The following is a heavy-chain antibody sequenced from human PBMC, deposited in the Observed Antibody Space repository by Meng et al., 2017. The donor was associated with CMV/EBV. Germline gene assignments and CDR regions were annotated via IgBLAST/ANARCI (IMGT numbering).Heavy chain of an antibody. D-gene: IGHD2-2*01. CDR1: GFTFSNYW. V-gene: IGHV3-74*01. CDR3: ARDLCTSCQGYPDY. J-gene: IGHJ4*02. Sequence: GESLKISCAASGFTFSNYWMHWVRQAPGKGLLWVSRIYSDGSGTSYADSVKGRFTISRDNTKNTLFLQMNSLRAEDTAVYYCARDLCTSCQGYPDYRGQGTLVTVSS. CDR2: IYSDGSGT.